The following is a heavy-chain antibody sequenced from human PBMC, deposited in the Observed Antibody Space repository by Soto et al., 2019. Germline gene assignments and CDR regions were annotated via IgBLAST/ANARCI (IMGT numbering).Heavy chain of an antibody. CDR3: AKASRIIHYYYGMDV. J-gene: IGHJ6*02. CDR1: GFSFSTYA. D-gene: IGHD2-21*01. CDR2: ISYDGSNK. V-gene: IGHV3-30*04. Sequence: GSLRLSCAASGFSFSTYAMHWVRQAPGKGLEWVAVISYDGSNKYYADSVKGRFTISRDNSKNTLYLQMDSLRAEDTAVYYCAKASRIIHYYYGMDVWGQGTTVTVSS.